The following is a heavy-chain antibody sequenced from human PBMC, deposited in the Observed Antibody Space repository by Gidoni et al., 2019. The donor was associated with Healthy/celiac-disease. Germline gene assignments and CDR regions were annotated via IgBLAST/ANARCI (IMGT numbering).Heavy chain of an antibody. D-gene: IGHD6-19*01. J-gene: IGHJ4*02. CDR3: ARGLFSGWSPIDY. Sequence: GEINHSGSTNYNPSLKSRVTISLDTSKNQFSLKLSSVTAADTAVYYCARGLFSGWSPIDYWGQGTLVTVSS. V-gene: IGHV4-34*01. CDR2: INHSGST.